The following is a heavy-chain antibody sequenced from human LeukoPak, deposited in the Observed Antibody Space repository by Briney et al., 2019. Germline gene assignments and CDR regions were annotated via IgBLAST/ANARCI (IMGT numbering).Heavy chain of an antibody. V-gene: IGHV4-39*07. Sequence: SETLSLTCTVSGGSITSSSYNWAWIRQPPGKGLEWIVNIDYTGTTYYNPSLKSRVTISVDTSKNQFSLKLSSVTAADTAVYYCAGSLRRDGAFDIWGQGTMVTVSS. CDR3: AGSLRRDGAFDI. CDR2: IDYTGTT. J-gene: IGHJ3*02. D-gene: IGHD2-21*01. CDR1: GGSITSSSYN.